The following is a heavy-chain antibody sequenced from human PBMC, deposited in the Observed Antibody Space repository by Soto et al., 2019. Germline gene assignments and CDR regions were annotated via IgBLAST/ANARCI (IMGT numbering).Heavy chain of an antibody. V-gene: IGHV3-30-3*01. CDR1: GFTFSSYA. Sequence: GGSLRLSCAASGFTFSSYAMHWVRQAPGKGLEWVAVISYDGSNKYYADSVKGRFTISRDNSKNTLYLQMNSLRAEDTAVYYCTRAPSPDYWGQGTLVTVSS. CDR3: TRAPSPDY. CDR2: ISYDGSNK. J-gene: IGHJ4*02.